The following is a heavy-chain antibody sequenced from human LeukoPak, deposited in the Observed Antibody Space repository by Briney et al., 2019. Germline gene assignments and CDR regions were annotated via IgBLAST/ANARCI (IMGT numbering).Heavy chain of an antibody. J-gene: IGHJ4*02. D-gene: IGHD3-22*01. CDR3: ARHATSYYDSSGYHDY. CDR2: IYYSGST. CDR1: GGSISSYY. V-gene: IGHV4-59*08. Sequence: PSETLSLTCTVSGGSISSYYWSWIRQPPGKGLEWIGYIYYSGSTNYNPSLKSRVTISVDTSKNQFSLKLSSVTDADTAVYYCARHATSYYDSSGYHDYWGQGTLVTVSS.